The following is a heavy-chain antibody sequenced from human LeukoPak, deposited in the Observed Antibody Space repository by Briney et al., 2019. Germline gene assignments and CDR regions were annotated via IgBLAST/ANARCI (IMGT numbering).Heavy chain of an antibody. V-gene: IGHV4-39*07. D-gene: IGHD2-2*01. CDR1: GGSISSSNYY. J-gene: IGHJ3*02. CDR2: IYYSGST. CDR3: ARSWYCSSTSCYHAFDI. Sequence: SETLSLTCMVSGGSISSSNYYWGWIRQPPGKGLEWIGSIYYSGSTYYSPSLKSRVTISVDTSKNQFSLKLNSVTAADTAVYYCARSWYCSSTSCYHAFDIWGQGTMVTVSS.